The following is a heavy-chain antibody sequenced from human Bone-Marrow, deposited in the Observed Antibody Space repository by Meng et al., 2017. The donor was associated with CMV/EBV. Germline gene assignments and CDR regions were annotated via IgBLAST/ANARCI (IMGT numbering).Heavy chain of an antibody. CDR2: ISAYNGNT. J-gene: IGHJ6*02. Sequence: ASGKVSCKASGYTFTSYGISWVRQAPGQGLEWMGWISAYNGNTNYAQKLQGRVTMTTDTSTSTAYMELRSLRSDDTAVYYCAREISGWNQVLPSYYYYGMDVWGQGTTVTVSS. CDR3: AREISGWNQVLPSYYYYGMDV. CDR1: GYTFTSYG. V-gene: IGHV1-18*01. D-gene: IGHD1-14*01.